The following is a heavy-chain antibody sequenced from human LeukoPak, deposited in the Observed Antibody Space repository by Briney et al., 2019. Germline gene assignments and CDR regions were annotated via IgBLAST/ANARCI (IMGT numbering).Heavy chain of an antibody. D-gene: IGHD5-18*01. CDR1: GFTFSSYS. V-gene: IGHV3-48*01. Sequence: GGSLRLSCAASGFTFSSYSMNWVRQAPGKGLEWVSYISSSSSTIYYADSVMGRFTISRHNSRNTLYLQMNSLRAEDTAVYYCARVDTVMAYYFDLWGQGTLATVSS. CDR3: ARVDTVMAYYFDL. CDR2: ISSSSSTI. J-gene: IGHJ4*02.